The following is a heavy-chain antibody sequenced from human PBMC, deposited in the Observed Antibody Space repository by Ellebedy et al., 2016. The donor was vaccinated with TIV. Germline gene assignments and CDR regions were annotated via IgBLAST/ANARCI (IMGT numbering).Heavy chain of an antibody. CDR3: AKVVGSYYYYGMDV. D-gene: IGHD3-16*01. Sequence: GGSLRLXXAASGFTFINYAMSWARQAPGKGLEWVSSLSGSGVSTYYADSVKGRFTISRDNSKNTLYLQMNSLRAENTAVYWCAKVVGSYYYYGMDVWGQGTTVTVSS. V-gene: IGHV3-23*01. CDR2: LSGSGVST. J-gene: IGHJ6*02. CDR1: GFTFINYA.